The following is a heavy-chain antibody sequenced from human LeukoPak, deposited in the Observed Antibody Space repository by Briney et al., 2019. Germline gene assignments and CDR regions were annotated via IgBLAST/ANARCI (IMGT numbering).Heavy chain of an antibody. V-gene: IGHV4-34*01. J-gene: IGHJ4*02. D-gene: IGHD4-17*01. CDR1: GGSFSGYY. Sequence: PSETLSLTCAVYGGSFSGYYWSWIRQPPGKGLEWIGEINHSGSTNYNPSLKSRVTISVDTSKNQLSLKLSSVTAADTAVYYCARARRTVTTSFDYWGQGTLVTVSS. CDR2: INHSGST. CDR3: ARARRTVTTSFDY.